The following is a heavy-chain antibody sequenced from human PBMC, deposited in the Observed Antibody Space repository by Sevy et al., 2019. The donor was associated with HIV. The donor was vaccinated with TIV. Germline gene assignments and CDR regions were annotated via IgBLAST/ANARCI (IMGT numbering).Heavy chain of an antibody. J-gene: IGHJ4*02. CDR1: GFTFSHHN. Sequence: GGSLRLSCAASGFTFSHHNMNWVRQAPGKGLEWISYISKSGSTTYFADSVRGRFTISSDNAKNSLFLEMHGLTVDDTAVYYCAREENRELGTIPLDSWGRGIQVTVSS. CDR2: ISKSGSTT. V-gene: IGHV3-48*04. D-gene: IGHD7-27*01. CDR3: AREENRELGTIPLDS.